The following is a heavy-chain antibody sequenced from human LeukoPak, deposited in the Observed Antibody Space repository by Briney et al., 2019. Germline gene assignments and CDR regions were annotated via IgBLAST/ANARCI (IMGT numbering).Heavy chain of an antibody. CDR3: AVGGIAVAAPPN. Sequence: SVKVSCKASGGTFSSYAISWVRQAPGQGLEWMGGIIPIFGTANYAQKFQGRVTITADKSTSTAYMELSSLRSEDTAVYYCAVGGIAVAAPPNWGQGTLVTASS. V-gene: IGHV1-69*06. D-gene: IGHD6-19*01. CDR1: GGTFSSYA. J-gene: IGHJ4*02. CDR2: IIPIFGTA.